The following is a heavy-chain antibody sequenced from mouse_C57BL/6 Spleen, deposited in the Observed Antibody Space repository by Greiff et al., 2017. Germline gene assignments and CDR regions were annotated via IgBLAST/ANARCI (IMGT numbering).Heavy chain of an antibody. CDR3: TRGDAGYAMDY. CDR2: ISSGGDYI. J-gene: IGHJ4*01. D-gene: IGHD3-3*01. CDR1: GFTFSSYA. Sequence: EVKLVESGEGLVKPGGSLKLSCAASGFTFSSYAMSWVRQTPEKRLEWVAYISSGGDYIYYADTVKGRFTISRDNARNTLYLQMSSLKSEDTAMYYCTRGDAGYAMDYWDQGASVTVTS. V-gene: IGHV5-9-1*02.